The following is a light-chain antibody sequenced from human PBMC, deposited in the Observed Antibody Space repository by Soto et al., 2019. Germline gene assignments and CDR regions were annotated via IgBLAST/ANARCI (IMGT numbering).Light chain of an antibody. Sequence: QSVLTQPASVSGSPGQSITISCTGTSSDVGTYNYVSWYQQHPVKAPKLMIYDVTNRPSGVSNRFSGSKSGNTASLTISGLQAEDEAGYYCSSYTSNSTLVVFGGGTKLTVL. CDR1: SSDVGTYNY. J-gene: IGLJ2*01. CDR3: SSYTSNSTLVV. V-gene: IGLV2-14*01. CDR2: DVT.